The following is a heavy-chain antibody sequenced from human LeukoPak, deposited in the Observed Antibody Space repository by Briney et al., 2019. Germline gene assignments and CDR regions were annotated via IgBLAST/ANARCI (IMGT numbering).Heavy chain of an antibody. CDR1: GGTFSSYA. CDR3: ARDLPTYYYDSSGYYWPYYFDY. Sequence: SVKVSCKASGGTFSSYAISWVRQAPGQGLEWMGRIIPILGIANYAQKFQGRATITADKSTSTAYMELSSLRSEDTAVYYCARDLPTYYYDSSGYYWPYYFDYWGQGTLVTVSS. D-gene: IGHD3-22*01. CDR2: IIPILGIA. J-gene: IGHJ4*02. V-gene: IGHV1-69*04.